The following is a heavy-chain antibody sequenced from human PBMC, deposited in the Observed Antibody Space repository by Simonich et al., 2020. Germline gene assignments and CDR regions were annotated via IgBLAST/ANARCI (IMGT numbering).Heavy chain of an antibody. D-gene: IGHD2-15*01. CDR3: ARASRGTWWYYYFDY. CDR2: SSAYNGNT. J-gene: IGHJ4*02. V-gene: IGHV1-18*01. CDR1: GYTFTSYG. Sequence: QVQLVQSGAEVKKPGASVKVSCKASGYTFTSYGISWVGQAPVQGLEWMGWSSAYNGNTNYAQKLQGRVPRTTDTSTSTAYVELRSLRSDDTAVYYCARASRGTWWYYYFDYWGQGTLVTVSS.